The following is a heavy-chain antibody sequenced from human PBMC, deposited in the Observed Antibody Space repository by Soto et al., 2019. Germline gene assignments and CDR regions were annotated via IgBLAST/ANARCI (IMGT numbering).Heavy chain of an antibody. J-gene: IGHJ6*02. CDR3: AREMIPMIMGGMSAMDV. Sequence: QVQLVESGGGVVQPERSQRLSCAASKFTFRTYVMHWVRQAPGKGLEWVALISFDGSNKYYADSVKGRFTLSRDNSKNTVYLQMNSLKPEYTAVYYCAREMIPMIMGGMSAMDVWGQGTTVTVSS. CDR1: KFTFRTYV. CDR2: ISFDGSNK. V-gene: IGHV3-30*04. D-gene: IGHD3-22*01.